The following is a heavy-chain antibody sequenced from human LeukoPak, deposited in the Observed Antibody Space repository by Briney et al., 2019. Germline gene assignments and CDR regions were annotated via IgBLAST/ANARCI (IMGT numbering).Heavy chain of an antibody. J-gene: IGHJ4*02. V-gene: IGHV3-23*01. CDR2: IFPSGGEI. Sequence: GGSLRLSCAASGFTFSTFAMTWVRQPPGKGLEWVSSIFPSGGEIHYADSVRGRLTISRDNSKSILSLQMNSLRAEDTAIYYCATYRQVLLPFESWGQGTLVTVSS. CDR3: ATYRQVLLPFES. CDR1: GFTFSTFA. D-gene: IGHD5-18*01.